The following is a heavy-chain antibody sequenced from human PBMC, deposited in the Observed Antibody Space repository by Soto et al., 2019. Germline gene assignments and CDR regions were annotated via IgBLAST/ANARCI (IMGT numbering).Heavy chain of an antibody. CDR2: IVAGSGDT. Sequence: QMQLVQSGPEVKKPGTSVKLSCKASGLTFSSSAVRWVRQSRGQRLEWIGWIVAGSGDTKYAQRFHERVTFSRDMSTDTAYMELSSLRSDDTGVYYCAARSDFRFYYSDMDVWGQGTTVTVSS. D-gene: IGHD3-3*01. J-gene: IGHJ6*02. CDR3: AARSDFRFYYSDMDV. CDR1: GLTFSSSA. V-gene: IGHV1-58*01.